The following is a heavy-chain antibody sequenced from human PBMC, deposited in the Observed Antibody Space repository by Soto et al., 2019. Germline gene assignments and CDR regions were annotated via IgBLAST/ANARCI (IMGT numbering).Heavy chain of an antibody. CDR3: ARAYSDAFDI. V-gene: IGHV3-11*01. Sequence: GSLVLSCGSSGFTFRYYYMTWLRQAPGKGLEWVSYISSSGTGIYYADSVKGRFTISRDNAKNSLYLQMSSLRAEDTDVYYCARAYSDAFDIWGQGTTVTVSS. D-gene: IGHD2-15*01. J-gene: IGHJ3*02. CDR2: ISSSGTGI. CDR1: GFTFRYYY.